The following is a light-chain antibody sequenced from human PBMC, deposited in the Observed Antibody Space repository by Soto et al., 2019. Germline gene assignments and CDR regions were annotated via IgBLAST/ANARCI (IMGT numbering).Light chain of an antibody. CDR2: DAS. CDR1: HDITSY. Sequence: DIQMTQSPSSLSASVGDRVTITCQASHDITSYLNWYQHKPGKAPKLLSYDASILEAGVPSRFSGSGSGTDFTFTISSLQPEDFATYYCQKCDYLPIFGPGTTVDFK. CDR3: QKCDYLPI. V-gene: IGKV1-33*01. J-gene: IGKJ3*01.